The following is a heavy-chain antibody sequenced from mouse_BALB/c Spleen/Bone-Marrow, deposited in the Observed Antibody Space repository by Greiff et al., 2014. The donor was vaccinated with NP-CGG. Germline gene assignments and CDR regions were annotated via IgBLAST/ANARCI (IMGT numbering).Heavy chain of an antibody. Sequence: VQLKESGGGLVQPGGSRKLSCAASGFTSSSFGMHWVRQAPEKGLEWVAYISSGSSTIYYADTVKGRFTISRDNPKNTLFLQMTSLRSEDTAMYYCARSLLRLSYAMDYWGQGTSVTVSS. CDR3: ARSLLRLSYAMDY. CDR1: GFTSSSFG. D-gene: IGHD1-2*01. V-gene: IGHV5-17*02. J-gene: IGHJ4*01. CDR2: ISSGSSTI.